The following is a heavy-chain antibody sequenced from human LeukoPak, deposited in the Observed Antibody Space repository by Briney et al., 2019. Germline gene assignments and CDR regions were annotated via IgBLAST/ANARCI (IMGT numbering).Heavy chain of an antibody. D-gene: IGHD1-26*01. CDR1: GGSISSGDYY. J-gene: IGHJ4*02. CDR2: IYYSGST. Sequence: SQTLSLTCTVSGGSISSGDYYWSWIRQPPGKGLEWIGYIYYSGSTYYNPSLKSRVTISVDTSKNQFSLKLSSVTAADTAVYYCARDMKVGAITFDYWGQGTLVTVSS. V-gene: IGHV4-30-4*01. CDR3: ARDMKVGAITFDY.